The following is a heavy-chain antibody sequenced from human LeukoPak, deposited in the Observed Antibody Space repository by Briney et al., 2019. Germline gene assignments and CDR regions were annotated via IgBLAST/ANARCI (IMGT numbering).Heavy chain of an antibody. CDR3: ARGVTMTVVVMLD. Sequence: ASVKVSCKASGYTFTGYYMHWVRQAPGQGLEWMGWINPNSGGTNYAQKFQGRVTMTRDTSISPAYMELSRLRSDDTAVYYCARGVTMTVVVMLDWGQGTLVTVSS. CDR1: GYTFTGYY. J-gene: IGHJ4*02. V-gene: IGHV1-2*02. D-gene: IGHD3-22*01. CDR2: INPNSGGT.